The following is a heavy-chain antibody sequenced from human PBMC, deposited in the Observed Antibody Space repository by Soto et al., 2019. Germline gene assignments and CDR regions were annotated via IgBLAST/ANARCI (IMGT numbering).Heavy chain of an antibody. Sequence: QVQLVESGGGVVQPGRSLRLSCVASGFTFITSGMHWVRQAPGKGLEWVAIITYDGSDQHYADSVKGRFTISRDNSRNTLYLQMNSLTIVDTAVYYCAKDNPAVAHWGQGTLVTVSS. V-gene: IGHV3-30*18. J-gene: IGHJ4*02. CDR2: ITYDGSDQ. CDR1: GFTFITSG. CDR3: AKDNPAVAH.